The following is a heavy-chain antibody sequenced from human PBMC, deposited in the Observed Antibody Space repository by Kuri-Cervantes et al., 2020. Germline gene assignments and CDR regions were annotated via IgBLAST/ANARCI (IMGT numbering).Heavy chain of an antibody. V-gene: IGHV3-43D*04. Sequence: GGSLRLSCAASGFTFDDYAMHWVRQAPGKGLEWVSLISWDGGSTYYADSVKGRFTISRDNAKNSLYLQMNSLRAEDTAVYYCARWNRAVTTPRAFDIWGQGTMVTVSS. J-gene: IGHJ3*02. D-gene: IGHD4-17*01. CDR3: ARWNRAVTTPRAFDI. CDR2: ISWDGGST. CDR1: GFTFDDYA.